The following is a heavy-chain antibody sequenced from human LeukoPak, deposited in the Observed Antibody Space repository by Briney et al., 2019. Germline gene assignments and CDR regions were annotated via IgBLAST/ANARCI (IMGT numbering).Heavy chain of an antibody. J-gene: IGHJ4*02. D-gene: IGHD2-15*01. CDR2: IYTSGST. CDR1: GGSISSYY. Sequence: SETLSLTCTVSGGSISSYYWSWIRQPAGKGLEWIGRIYTSGSTNYNPSLKSRVTMSVDTSKNQFSLKPSSVTAADTAVYYCARDEDVEGGYYFDYWGQGTLVTVSS. V-gene: IGHV4-4*07. CDR3: ARDEDVEGGYYFDY.